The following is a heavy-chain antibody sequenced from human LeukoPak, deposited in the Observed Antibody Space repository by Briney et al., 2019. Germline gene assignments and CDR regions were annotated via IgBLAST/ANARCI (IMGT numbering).Heavy chain of an antibody. Sequence: GGSLRLSCAASGFTFKDSWMYWVRQAPGKGLVWVSCINGDGSDTNYVDSVRGRFTISRDNAKNTLYLQMNSLRAEDTAVYYCARVSYCSSTSCYDDWFDPWGQGTLVTVSS. V-gene: IGHV3-74*01. CDR3: ARVSYCSSTSCYDDWFDP. J-gene: IGHJ5*02. CDR1: GFTFKDSW. CDR2: INGDGSDT. D-gene: IGHD2-2*01.